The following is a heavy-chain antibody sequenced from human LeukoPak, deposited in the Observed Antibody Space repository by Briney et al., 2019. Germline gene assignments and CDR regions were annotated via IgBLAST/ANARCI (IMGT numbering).Heavy chain of an antibody. CDR2: ISYSGST. Sequence: ASETLSLTCTVSGGSISSYYWSWIRQPPGKGLEWIGYISYSGSTNYNSSLKSRLTISVDTSKNQFSLKVTSVTAGDTAVYYCARTYCSGGSCYSFDYWGQGTLVTVYS. V-gene: IGHV4-59*08. J-gene: IGHJ4*02. CDR1: GGSISSYY. CDR3: ARTYCSGGSCYSFDY. D-gene: IGHD2-15*01.